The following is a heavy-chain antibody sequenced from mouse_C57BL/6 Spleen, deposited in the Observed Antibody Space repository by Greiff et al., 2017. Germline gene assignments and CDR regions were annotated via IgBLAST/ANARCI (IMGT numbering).Heavy chain of an antibody. Sequence: VQLQQPGAELVKPGASAKMSSKAPGYTFTTSPLAWMKQNHGKTLEWIGNFHPYNDDTKYSEKSKGKAALTVEKSSSTVYLELSRLTSDDSAVYYCAIYDGYCPWFAYWGQGTLVTVSA. CDR1: GYTFTTSP. CDR3: AIYDGYCPWFAY. V-gene: IGHV1-47*01. CDR2: FHPYNDDT. J-gene: IGHJ3*01. D-gene: IGHD2-3*01.